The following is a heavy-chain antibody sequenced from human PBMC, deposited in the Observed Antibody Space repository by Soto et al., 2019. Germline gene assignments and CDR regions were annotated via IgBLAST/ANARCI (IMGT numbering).Heavy chain of an antibody. D-gene: IGHD4-17*01. CDR3: AREESADYGDYYYYYGMDV. CDR2: INSDGSST. J-gene: IGHJ6*02. V-gene: IGHV3-74*01. Sequence: EVQLVESGGGLVQPGGSLRLSCAASGFTFSSYWMHWVRQAPGKGLVWVSRINSDGSSTSYADSVKGRFTISRDNAKNTLYLQMNSLRAEDTAVYYCAREESADYGDYYYYYGMDVWGQGTTVTVSS. CDR1: GFTFSSYW.